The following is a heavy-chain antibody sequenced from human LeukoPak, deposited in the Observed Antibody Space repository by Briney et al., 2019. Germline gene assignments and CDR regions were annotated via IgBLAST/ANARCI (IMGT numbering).Heavy chain of an antibody. CDR3: ATNMHSSSWDDAFDI. J-gene: IGHJ3*02. Sequence: GASVKVSCKVSGYTLTELSMHWVRQAPGKGLEWMGGFDPEDGETIYAQKFQDRVTMTEDTSTDTAYMELSSLRSEDTAVYYCATNMHSSSWDDAFDIWGQGTMVTVSS. CDR2: FDPEDGET. V-gene: IGHV1-24*01. D-gene: IGHD6-13*01. CDR1: GYTLTELS.